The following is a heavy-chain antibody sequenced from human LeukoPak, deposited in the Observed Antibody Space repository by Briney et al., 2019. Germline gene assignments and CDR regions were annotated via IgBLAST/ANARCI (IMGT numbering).Heavy chain of an antibody. CDR2: ISAYNGNT. Sequence: WASVTVSCKVSGYTLTELSMHWVRQAPGKGLEWMGWISAYNGNTNYAQKLQGRVTMTTGTSTSTAYMELRSLRSDDTAVYYCARDTRGDGVFDYWGQGTLVTVSS. CDR3: ARDTRGDGVFDY. J-gene: IGHJ4*02. V-gene: IGHV1-18*01. CDR1: GYTLTELS. D-gene: IGHD3-10*01.